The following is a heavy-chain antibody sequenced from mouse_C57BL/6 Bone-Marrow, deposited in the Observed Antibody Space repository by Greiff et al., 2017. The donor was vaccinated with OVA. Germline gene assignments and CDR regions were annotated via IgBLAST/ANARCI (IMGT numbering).Heavy chain of an antibody. V-gene: IGHV1-81*01. CDR2: IYPRSGNT. CDR1: GYTFTSYG. CDR3: YYYGSSPYWYFDV. Sequence: VQLQQSGAELARPGASVKLSCKASGYTFTSYGISWVKQRTGPGLEWIGEIYPRSGNTYYNEKFKGKATLTADKSSSTAYMELRSLTSEDSAVYFCYYYGSSPYWYFDVWGTGTTVTVSS. J-gene: IGHJ1*03. D-gene: IGHD1-1*01.